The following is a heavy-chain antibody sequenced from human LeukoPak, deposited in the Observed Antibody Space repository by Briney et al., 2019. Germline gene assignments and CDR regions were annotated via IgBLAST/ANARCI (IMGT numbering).Heavy chain of an antibody. Sequence: GGSLRLSCAASGFSLSGYWMTWVRQAPGKGQEWVARLHADGVEQNYVDSVTGRFTMSRDNAKNSLDLQMNSLRVEDTAVYYGARGGYSFDYLGQGTLVAVSS. CDR2: LHADGVEQ. D-gene: IGHD5-18*01. J-gene: IGHJ4*02. CDR3: ARGGYSFDY. CDR1: GFSLSGYW. V-gene: IGHV3-7*01.